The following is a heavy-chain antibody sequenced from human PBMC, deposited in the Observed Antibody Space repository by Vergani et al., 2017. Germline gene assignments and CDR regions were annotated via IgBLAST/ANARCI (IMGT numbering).Heavy chain of an antibody. CDR1: GSTVSGNY. D-gene: IGHD3-10*01. CDR3: ARGNDYGSVTYVDA. V-gene: IGHV3-66*02. J-gene: IGHJ5*02. CDR2: IYSGDET. Sequence: ELQLVESGGGLVQPGGSLRLSCAASGSTVSGNYMTWVRQAPGKGLEWVSHIYSGDETYYADSVKGRVTISRDTSKNTLHLQINNLRGEETAVYYCARGNDYGSVTYVDAWGQETVDTVSS.